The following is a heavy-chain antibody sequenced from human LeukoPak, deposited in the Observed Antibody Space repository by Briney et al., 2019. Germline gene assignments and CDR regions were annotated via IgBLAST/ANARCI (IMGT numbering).Heavy chain of an antibody. Sequence: SETLSLTCTVSGGSISSYYWSWIRQPPGKGLEWIGYIYYSGSTNYNPSLKSRVTISVDTSQKQFSLRLSSVTAADTAVYYCARGRYVTTRGGAAAGFLDYWGQGTLVTVST. J-gene: IGHJ4*02. CDR1: GGSISSYY. CDR3: ARGRYVTTRGGAAAGFLDY. CDR2: IYYSGST. V-gene: IGHV4-59*12. D-gene: IGHD6-13*01.